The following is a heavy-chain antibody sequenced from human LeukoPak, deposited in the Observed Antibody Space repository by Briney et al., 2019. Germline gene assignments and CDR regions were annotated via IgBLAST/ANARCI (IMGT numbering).Heavy chain of an antibody. D-gene: IGHD2-2*01. J-gene: IGHJ6*02. CDR3: ARFPVGGGYCSSTSCHSPV. Sequence: SETLSLTCTVSGGSISSSSYYWGWIRQPPGKGLEWIGSIYYSGSTYYNPSLKSRVTISVDTSKNQFSLKLSSVTAADTAVYYCARFPVGGGYCSSTSCHSPVWGQGTTVTVSS. CDR2: IYYSGST. V-gene: IGHV4-39*07. CDR1: GGSISSSSYY.